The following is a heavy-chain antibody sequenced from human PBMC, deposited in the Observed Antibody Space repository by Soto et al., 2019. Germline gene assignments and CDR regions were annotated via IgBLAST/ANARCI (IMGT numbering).Heavy chain of an antibody. J-gene: IGHJ6*02. V-gene: IGHV3-23*01. CDR3: ARGDGGGSGSPASYYYSGLDV. Sequence: DVQLLESGGHLVQPGGSLRLSCAASGFTFSSYAMSWVRQAPGKGLEWVSSVSAGGDMTYYSDSVKGRFTISRDNSNNALFLQMNSLRIEDTALYYCARGDGGGSGSPASYYYSGLDVWGQGATVTVS. CDR1: GFTFSSYA. D-gene: IGHD3-10*01. CDR2: VSAGGDMT.